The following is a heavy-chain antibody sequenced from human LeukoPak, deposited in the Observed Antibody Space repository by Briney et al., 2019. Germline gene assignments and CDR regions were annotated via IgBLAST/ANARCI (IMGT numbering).Heavy chain of an antibody. CDR3: ASGYSGSRKYFDY. CDR2: IYSGGST. V-gene: IGHV3-66*02. CDR1: GFIVSSNY. J-gene: IGHJ4*02. Sequence: PGGSLRLSCAASGFIVSSNYMSWVRQAPGKGLEWVSVIYSGGSTYYADSVKGRFTISRDNSKNTLYLQMNSLRAEDTAVYYCASGYSGSRKYFDYWGQGTLVTVSS. D-gene: IGHD5-12*01.